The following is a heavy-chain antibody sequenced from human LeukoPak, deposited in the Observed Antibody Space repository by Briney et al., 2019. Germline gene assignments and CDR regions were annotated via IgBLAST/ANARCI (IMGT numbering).Heavy chain of an antibody. CDR1: RFTFSSYS. V-gene: IGHV3-21*01. Sequence: PGGSLRLSCAASRFTFSSYSMNWVRQAPGKGLEWVSSISSNSSYIYYADSVKGRFTISSDNAKNSLYLQMNSLRAEDTAVYYCARAAYGIAAHEADYWGQGTLVTVSS. D-gene: IGHD6-13*01. CDR3: ARAAYGIAAHEADY. J-gene: IGHJ4*02. CDR2: ISSNSSYI.